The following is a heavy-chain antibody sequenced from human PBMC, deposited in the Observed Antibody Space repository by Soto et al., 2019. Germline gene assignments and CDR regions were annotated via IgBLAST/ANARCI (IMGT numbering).Heavy chain of an antibody. CDR3: ARSTPNWFDP. CDR1: GFTFSRHA. CDR2: ISDNGGST. Sequence: EVQLLESGGGLVQPGGSLRLSCAASGFTFSRHAMSWVRQAPGKGLEWVSSISDNGGSTYYADSVEGRFFISRDNSKSTLYLQMNSLRADDTAVYYCARSTPNWFDPWGQGTLVTVSS. J-gene: IGHJ5*02. V-gene: IGHV3-23*01.